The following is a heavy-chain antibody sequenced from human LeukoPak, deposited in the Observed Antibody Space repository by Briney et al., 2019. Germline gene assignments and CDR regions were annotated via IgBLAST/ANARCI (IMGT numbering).Heavy chain of an antibody. D-gene: IGHD3-3*01. CDR3: ARGQGYDFWSGYFDY. CDR2: IKQDGSEK. J-gene: IGHJ4*02. CDR1: GFTFSSYW. V-gene: IGHV3-7*01. Sequence: GGSLTLSCAASGFTFSSYWMSWVRQAPGKGLEWVANIKQDGSEKYYVDSVKGRFTISRDNAKNSLYLQMNSLRAEDTAVYYCARGQGYDFWSGYFDYWGQGTLVTVSS.